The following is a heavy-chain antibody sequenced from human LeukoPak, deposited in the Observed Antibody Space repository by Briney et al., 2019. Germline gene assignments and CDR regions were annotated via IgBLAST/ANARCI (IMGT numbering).Heavy chain of an antibody. CDR3: ARQPDQEDGFDI. CDR2: IYYRRKT. Sequence: SETLSLMCTVSGSSISTSRYYWGWIRQPPGKVLEWIVNIYYRRKTFYNPSLKSRVTISVHTSKTQFSLRLSSVTAADTAVYFCARQPDQEDGFDIWGEGTMVTVSS. CDR1: GSSISTSRYY. J-gene: IGHJ3*02. V-gene: IGHV4-39*01.